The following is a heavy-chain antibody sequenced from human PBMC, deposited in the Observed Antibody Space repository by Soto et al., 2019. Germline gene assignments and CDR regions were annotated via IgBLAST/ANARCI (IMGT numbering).Heavy chain of an antibody. V-gene: IGHV3-74*01. CDR2: INSDGSST. Sequence: GGSLRLSCAASGFTFSSYWMHWVRQAPGKGLVWVSRINSDGSSTSYADSVKGRFTISRDNAKNTLYLQMNSLRAEDTAVYYCARVRLRYYHGMDVWGQGTTVTVS. D-gene: IGHD4-17*01. CDR3: ARVRLRYYHGMDV. J-gene: IGHJ6*02. CDR1: GFTFSSYW.